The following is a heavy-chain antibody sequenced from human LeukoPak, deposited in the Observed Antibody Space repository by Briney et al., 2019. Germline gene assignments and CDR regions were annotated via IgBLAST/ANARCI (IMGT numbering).Heavy chain of an antibody. CDR2: ISYDGSNK. Sequence: GGFLRLSCAASGFTFSSYGMHWVRQAPGKGLEWVAVISYDGSNKYYADSVKGRFTISRDNSKNTLYLQMNSLRAEDTAVYYCAKDQLTAWGQGTLVTVSS. V-gene: IGHV3-30*18. D-gene: IGHD1-1*01. J-gene: IGHJ5*02. CDR3: AKDQLTA. CDR1: GFTFSSYG.